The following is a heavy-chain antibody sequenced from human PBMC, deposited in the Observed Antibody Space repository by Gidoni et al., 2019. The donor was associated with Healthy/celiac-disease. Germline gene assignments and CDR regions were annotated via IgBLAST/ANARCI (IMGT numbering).Heavy chain of an antibody. Sequence: EVQLVESGGGLVRPGGSLGLPCAPSGFPFSPHSMNWVRQAPGKGLEWVSSISSSSSYIYYADSVKGRFTISRDNAKNSLYLQMNSLRAEDTAVYYCARDLSEGEMATISFDYWGQGTLVTVSS. CDR1: GFPFSPHS. V-gene: IGHV3-21*01. CDR2: ISSSSSYI. CDR3: ARDLSEGEMATISFDY. J-gene: IGHJ4*02. D-gene: IGHD3-16*01.